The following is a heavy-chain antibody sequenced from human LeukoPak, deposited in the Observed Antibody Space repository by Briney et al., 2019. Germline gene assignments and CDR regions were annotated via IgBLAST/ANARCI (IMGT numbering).Heavy chain of an antibody. J-gene: IGHJ4*02. CDR1: GFXVSSNY. D-gene: IGHD6-19*01. CDR3: ARVLSDSSGWYYFDY. CDR2: IYSGGST. Sequence: GGSLRLSCAASGFXVSSNYISWVRQAPGKGLEWVSVIYSGGSTNYADSVKGRFTISRDNSKNTLYLQMNSLRAEDTAVYYCARVLSDSSGWYYFDYWGQGTLVTVSS. V-gene: IGHV3-53*01.